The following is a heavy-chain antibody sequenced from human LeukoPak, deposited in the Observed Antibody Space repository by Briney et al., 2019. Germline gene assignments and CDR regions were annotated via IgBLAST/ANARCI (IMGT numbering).Heavy chain of an antibody. J-gene: IGHJ5*02. CDR1: GYTFTNYD. D-gene: IGHD2-15*01. Sequence: GESLKISCKTSGYTFTNYDINWVRQATGQGLEWMGWMNPNGGHTGYAQKFQGRVSMTRDTSISTAYMELHNLRSDDTAIYYCARGCNGVSCYSGSNWFDTWGLGTLVTVSS. CDR3: ARGCNGVSCYSGSNWFDT. CDR2: MNPNGGHT. V-gene: IGHV1-8*01.